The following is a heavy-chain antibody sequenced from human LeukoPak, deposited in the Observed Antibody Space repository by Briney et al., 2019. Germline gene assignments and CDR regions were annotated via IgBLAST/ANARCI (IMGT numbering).Heavy chain of an antibody. CDR3: AREYYYDSSGYYLYGY. V-gene: IGHV1-18*01. Sequence: GASVKVSCKASGYTFTSYGISWVRQAPGQGLEWMGWTSAYNGNTNYAQKLQGRVTMTTDTSTSTAYMELRSLRSDDTAVYYCAREYYYDSSGYYLYGYWGQGTLVTVSS. CDR1: GYTFTSYG. J-gene: IGHJ4*02. D-gene: IGHD3-22*01. CDR2: TSAYNGNT.